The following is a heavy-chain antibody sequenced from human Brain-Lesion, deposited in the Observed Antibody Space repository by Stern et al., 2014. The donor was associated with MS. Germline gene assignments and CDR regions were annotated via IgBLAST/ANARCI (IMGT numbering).Heavy chain of an antibody. CDR1: GGSISSGGYY. Sequence: VQLVESGPGLVKPSQTLSLSCTVSGGSISSGGYYWSWIRQPAGKGLEWIGRIFNSGSTSYNPSHKSRVTISINTSKTQFSLRLNSMTAADTAVYYCARGRVVPGFQYYATDVWGQGTTVIVSS. CDR2: IFNSGST. D-gene: IGHD2-2*01. J-gene: IGHJ6*02. V-gene: IGHV4-61*02. CDR3: ARGRVVPGFQYYATDV.